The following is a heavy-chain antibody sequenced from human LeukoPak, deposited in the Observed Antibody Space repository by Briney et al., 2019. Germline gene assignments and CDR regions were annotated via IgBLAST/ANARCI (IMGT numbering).Heavy chain of an antibody. CDR2: INPNTGGT. V-gene: IGHV1-2*06. J-gene: IGHJ4*02. D-gene: IGHD4-17*01. CDR3: ARVRLLTSVTFIDY. CDR1: GYTFTDYY. Sequence: ASVKVSCKASGYTFTDYYMQWVRQAPGQGLEWMGRINPNTGGTNYGQTFQGRVTMTRDTSIRTVYLEMSGLRSDDTAVYYCARVRLLTSVTFIDYWGQGTLVTVSS.